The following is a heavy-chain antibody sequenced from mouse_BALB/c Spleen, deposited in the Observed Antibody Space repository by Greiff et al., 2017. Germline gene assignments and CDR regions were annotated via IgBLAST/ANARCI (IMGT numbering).Heavy chain of an antibody. D-gene: IGHD1-1*01. CDR2: IWAGGST. V-gene: IGHV2-9*02. Sequence: VKLMESGPGLVAPSQSLSITCTVSGFSLTSYGVHWVRQPPGKGLEWLGVIWAGGSTNYNSALMSRLSISKDNSKSQVFLKMNSLQTDDTAMYYCARDDYGKGWYFDVWGAGTTVTVSS. J-gene: IGHJ1*01. CDR1: GFSLTSYG. CDR3: ARDDYGKGWYFDV.